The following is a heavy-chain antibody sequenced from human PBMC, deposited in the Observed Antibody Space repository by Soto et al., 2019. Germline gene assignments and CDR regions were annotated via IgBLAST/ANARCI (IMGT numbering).Heavy chain of an antibody. CDR2: IKYDGSEK. Sequence: GGSLRLSCAASGFPFSIYWMTWVRQAPGKGLEWVANIKYDGSEKYYVDSVKGRFTISRDNAKNSLYLQMNSLRAEDTAVYYCARGVGGPGDYWGQGTLVTVSS. V-gene: IGHV3-7*01. J-gene: IGHJ4*02. CDR3: ARGVGGPGDY. CDR1: GFPFSIYW. D-gene: IGHD3-10*01.